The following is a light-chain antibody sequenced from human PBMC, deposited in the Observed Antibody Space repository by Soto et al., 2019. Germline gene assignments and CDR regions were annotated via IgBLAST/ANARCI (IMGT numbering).Light chain of an antibody. CDR3: QQYSSSPLT. J-gene: IGKJ4*01. Sequence: EIVLTQSPGTLSLSPGERATLSCRASHSVTSTYLAWYQQKPGQAPRLLIYGASSRATGIPDRFSGSGSGTDFTLTISRLEPEDFAVYYCQQYSSSPLTFGGGNKVEIK. CDR2: GAS. V-gene: IGKV3-20*01. CDR1: HSVTSTY.